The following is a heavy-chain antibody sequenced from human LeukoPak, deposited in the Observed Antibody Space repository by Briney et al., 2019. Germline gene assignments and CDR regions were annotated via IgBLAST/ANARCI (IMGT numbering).Heavy chain of an antibody. J-gene: IGHJ5*02. D-gene: IGHD2-15*01. V-gene: IGHV3-30*04. CDR1: GFIFRNFE. Sequence: PGGSLRLSCVASGFIFRNFEMHWVRQAPGKGLEWLTFISYDEVTKYYADSVKGRFTISRENSENTLYLHMNSLTPEDTAMYYCARVPYGHCNDGRCHRRFDPWGQGTLVTVSS. CDR2: ISYDEVTK. CDR3: ARVPYGHCNDGRCHRRFDP.